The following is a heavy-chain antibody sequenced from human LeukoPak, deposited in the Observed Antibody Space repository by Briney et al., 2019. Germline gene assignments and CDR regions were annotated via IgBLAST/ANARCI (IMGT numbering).Heavy chain of an antibody. CDR2: ISSSSSTK. CDR1: GFTFSSYS. J-gene: IGHJ6*03. V-gene: IGHV3-48*04. Sequence: GGSLRLSCAASGFTFSSYSMNWVRQAPGKGLEWVSYISSSSSTKYNADSVKGRFTISRDNAKNSLYMQMNSLRAEDTAVYYCARYRSEWLRMVGDYYYMDVWGKGTTVTVSS. CDR3: ARYRSEWLRMVGDYYYMDV. D-gene: IGHD5-12*01.